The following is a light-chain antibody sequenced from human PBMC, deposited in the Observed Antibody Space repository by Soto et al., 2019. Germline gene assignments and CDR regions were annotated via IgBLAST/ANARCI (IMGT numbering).Light chain of an antibody. CDR3: QQYNNWLYT. CDR2: WAS. J-gene: IGKJ2*01. Sequence: DIVMTQSPDSLAVSLGERATINCKSSQSVFNSSTIKNYLACYQQKPGQPPKLLIYWASTRESGVPDRFSGSGSGTDFTLTISSLQAEDVAVYYCQQYNNWLYTFGQGTKLEIK. CDR1: QSVFNSSTIKNY. V-gene: IGKV4-1*01.